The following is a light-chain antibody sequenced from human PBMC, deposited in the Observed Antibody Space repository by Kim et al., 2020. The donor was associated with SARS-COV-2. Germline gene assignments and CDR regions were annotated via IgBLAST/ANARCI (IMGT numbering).Light chain of an antibody. CDR3: QQRFDWPLT. Sequence: SLSPGPRATLSCRASQSVGTFLGWYQQKPGQTPRLLIYDAANRATGIPARFSGSGSGTDFTLTISRLEPQDFAVYYCQQRFDWPLTFGGGTKLEI. CDR1: QSVGTF. J-gene: IGKJ4*01. V-gene: IGKV3-11*01. CDR2: DAA.